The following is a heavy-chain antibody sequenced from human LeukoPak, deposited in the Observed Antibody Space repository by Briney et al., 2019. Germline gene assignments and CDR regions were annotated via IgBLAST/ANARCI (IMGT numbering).Heavy chain of an antibody. Sequence: SGALFLPCIGSGASISNSSSFRGGVRQPPGKGLEWIGNIYYTGTTYSAPSLKSRVTISIDTSKSQFSLKVSSVTAADTAVYYCARGDYADYWGQGTLVTVSS. J-gene: IGHJ4*02. CDR1: GASISNSSSF. V-gene: IGHV4-39*07. CDR2: IYYTGTT. CDR3: ARGDYADY.